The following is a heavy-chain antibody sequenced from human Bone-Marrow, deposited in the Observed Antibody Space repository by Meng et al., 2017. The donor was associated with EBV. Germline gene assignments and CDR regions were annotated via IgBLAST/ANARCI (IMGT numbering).Heavy chain of an antibody. Sequence: QVQRGESGGGVVQPGRSLRLACAASGFTFSSYGMHWVRQAPGKGLEWVAVISYDGSNKYYADSVKGRFTISRDNSKNTLYLQMNSLRAEDTAVYYCAKEGPSYGDYEGNWFDPWGQGTLVTVSS. CDR3: AKEGPSYGDYEGNWFDP. V-gene: IGHV3-30*18. CDR2: ISYDGSNK. J-gene: IGHJ5*02. D-gene: IGHD4-17*01. CDR1: GFTFSSYG.